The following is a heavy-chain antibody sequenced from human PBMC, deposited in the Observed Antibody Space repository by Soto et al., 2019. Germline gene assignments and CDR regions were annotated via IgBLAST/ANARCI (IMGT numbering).Heavy chain of an antibody. CDR3: ARDVMVRGVIFSDY. J-gene: IGHJ4*02. D-gene: IGHD3-10*01. V-gene: IGHV3-21*01. Sequence: GGSLRLSCAASGFTFSSYSMNWVRQAPGKGLEWVSSISSSSSYIYYADSVKGRFTISRDNAKNSLYLQMNSLRAEDTAVYYCARDVMVRGVIFSDYWGQGTLVTVSS. CDR2: ISSSSSYI. CDR1: GFTFSSYS.